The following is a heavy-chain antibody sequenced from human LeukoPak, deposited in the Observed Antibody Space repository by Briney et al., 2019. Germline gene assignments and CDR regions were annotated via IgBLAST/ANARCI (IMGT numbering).Heavy chain of an antibody. CDR3: ARVSYDILTGYYNFDY. CDR2: SNPNSGGT. CDR1: GYTFTAYY. Sequence: ASVKVSCKASGYTFTAYYIHWVRQAPGQGLEWMGWSNPNSGGTNYAQKFQGRVTMTRDTSISTAYMELSRLRSDDTAVYYCARVSYDILTGYYNFDYWGQGTLVTVSS. J-gene: IGHJ4*02. D-gene: IGHD3-9*01. V-gene: IGHV1-2*02.